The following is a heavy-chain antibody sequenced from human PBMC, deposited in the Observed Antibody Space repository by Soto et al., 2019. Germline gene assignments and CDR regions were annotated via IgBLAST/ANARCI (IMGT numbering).Heavy chain of an antibody. J-gene: IGHJ6*02. CDR3: SRVGCSNSKCYTRGMDV. Sequence: PSETLSLTCTVSGGSLSGYYWSWVRQPAGKGLEWVGRIYSDGTTNYSPSLKSRVTMSLDTSKDQFSLHWNSVTAADTAVYYCSRVGCSNSKCYTRGMDVWGQGTTVTVSS. D-gene: IGHD2-2*01. CDR1: GGSLSGYY. V-gene: IGHV4-4*07. CDR2: IYSDGTT.